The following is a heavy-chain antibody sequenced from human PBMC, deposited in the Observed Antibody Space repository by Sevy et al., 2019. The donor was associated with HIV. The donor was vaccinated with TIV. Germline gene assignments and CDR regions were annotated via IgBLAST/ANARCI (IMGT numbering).Heavy chain of an antibody. Sequence: SETLSLTCAVSGGSIRNGHWWNWVRQPPGKALEWIGEIYYTGSTNYNPSLKTRVTISLDKSMNQFSLIVTSVAAADTAVYFCARGGYYYDSSHFYPLDLWGQGTLVTVSS. CDR2: IYYTGST. CDR3: ARGGYYYDSSHFYPLDL. CDR1: GGSIRNGHW. D-gene: IGHD3-22*01. V-gene: IGHV4-4*02. J-gene: IGHJ5*02.